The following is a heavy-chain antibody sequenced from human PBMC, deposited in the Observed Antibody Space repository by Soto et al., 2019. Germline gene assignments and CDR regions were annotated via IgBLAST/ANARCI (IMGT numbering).Heavy chain of an antibody. CDR2: ISVYNGVT. J-gene: IGHJ1*01. Sequence: ASVKVSCKASGYTFTSYGISWVRQAPGQGLEWLGWISVYNGVTTYAQKLQGRVSMTTDTSTNTAYMELRSLRSDDTAVYFCARKRSGSGTLHNWGQGTLVTVS. CDR3: ARKRSGSGTLHN. D-gene: IGHD6-25*01. V-gene: IGHV1-18*04. CDR1: GYTFTSYG.